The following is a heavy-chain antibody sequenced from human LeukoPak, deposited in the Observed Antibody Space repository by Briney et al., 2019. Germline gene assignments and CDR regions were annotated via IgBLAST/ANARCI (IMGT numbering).Heavy chain of an antibody. D-gene: IGHD3-10*01. J-gene: IGHJ4*02. V-gene: IGHV3-15*01. CDR2: IKSKTDGGTT. Sequence: SGGSLRLSWAASGFTFSNAWMSWVRQAPGKGLEWVGRIKSKTDGGTTDYAAPVKGRFTISRDDSKNTMYLQMNSLKTEDTAVYYCTTSPWGSGSYYRSVWGQGTLVTVSS. CDR1: GFTFSNAW. CDR3: TTSPWGSGSYYRSV.